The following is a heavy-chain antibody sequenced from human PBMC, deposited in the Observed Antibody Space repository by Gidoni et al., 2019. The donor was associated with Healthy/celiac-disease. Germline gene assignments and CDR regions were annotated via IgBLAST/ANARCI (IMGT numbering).Heavy chain of an antibody. J-gene: IGHJ4*02. Sequence: EVQLVESGGGLVKPGGSLRLSCAASGFTFSSYSMNWVRQAPGKGLEWVSSISSSSSYIYYADSVKGRFTISRDNAKNSLYLQMNSLRAEDTAVYYCARVPVNCSGGSCYYFDYWGQGTLVTVSS. CDR3: ARVPVNCSGGSCYYFDY. CDR2: ISSSSSYI. V-gene: IGHV3-21*01. CDR1: GFTFSSYS. D-gene: IGHD2-15*01.